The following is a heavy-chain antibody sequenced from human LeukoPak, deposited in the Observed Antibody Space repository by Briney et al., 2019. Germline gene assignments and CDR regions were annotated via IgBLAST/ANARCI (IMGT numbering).Heavy chain of an antibody. CDR1: GGSFSGYY. Sequence: SETLSLTCAVYGGSFSGYYWSWIRQSPGKGLEWIGEINHSGSTKYNPSLKSRVSISVDTSKKQFSLKLRFVTAADTAVYYCARGLSSSSYYYYGMDVWGQGTTVTVSS. V-gene: IGHV4-34*01. CDR2: INHSGST. J-gene: IGHJ6*02. D-gene: IGHD6-6*01. CDR3: ARGLSSSSYYYYGMDV.